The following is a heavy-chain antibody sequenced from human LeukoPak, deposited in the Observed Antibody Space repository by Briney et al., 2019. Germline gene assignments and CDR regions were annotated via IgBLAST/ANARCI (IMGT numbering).Heavy chain of an antibody. CDR3: ARLAVAGADY. D-gene: IGHD6-19*01. V-gene: IGHV3-48*01. Sequence: GGSLRLSCVASGFTFSRYWMHWVRQAPGKGLEWVSYISSSSSTIYYADSVKGRFTISRDNAKNSLYLQMNSLRAEDTAVYYCARLAVAGADYWGQGTLVTVSS. CDR1: GFTFSRYW. CDR2: ISSSSSTI. J-gene: IGHJ4*02.